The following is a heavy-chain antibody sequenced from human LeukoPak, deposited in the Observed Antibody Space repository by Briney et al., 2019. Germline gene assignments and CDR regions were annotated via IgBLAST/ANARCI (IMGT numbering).Heavy chain of an antibody. V-gene: IGHV5-51*01. J-gene: IGHJ4*02. CDR3: ARHPHVQRGYFDY. CDR2: IYPGDSDT. Sequence: GESLKISWKGSGYSFTSYWIGWVRQMPGKGLEWMGIIYPGDSDTSYRPSCQGQVTFSADKSISTAYLQWSSLKASDTAMYYCARHPHVQRGYFDYWGQGTLVTVSS. D-gene: IGHD3-10*02. CDR1: GYSFTSYW.